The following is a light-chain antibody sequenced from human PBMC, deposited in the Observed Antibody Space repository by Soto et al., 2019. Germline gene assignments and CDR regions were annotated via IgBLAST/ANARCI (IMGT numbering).Light chain of an antibody. Sequence: IVLTQSPGTLSLSPGEGATLSCRASQPVNSGYLAWYQQKPGQAPRLLMYGVSTRDTGIPDRFSGSGAGTDFTLAISRLDPEDFAVYYCQQYGSSPSFGQGTKVDIK. CDR3: QQYGSSPS. V-gene: IGKV3-20*01. J-gene: IGKJ1*01. CDR2: GVS. CDR1: QPVNSGY.